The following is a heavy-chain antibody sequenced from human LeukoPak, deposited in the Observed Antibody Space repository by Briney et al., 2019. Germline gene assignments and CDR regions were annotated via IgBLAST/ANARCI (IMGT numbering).Heavy chain of an antibody. V-gene: IGHV3-30*18. CDR1: GFTFSSYA. J-gene: IGHJ4*02. D-gene: IGHD6-13*01. CDR2: ISYDGSNK. CDR3: AKDPFETGDSEASDY. Sequence: PGGSLRLSCAASGFTFSSYAMSWVRQAPGRGLEWVAVISYDGSNKYYADSVKGRFTISRDNSKNTLYLQMNSLRAEDTAVYYCAKDPFETGDSEASDYWGQGTLVTVSS.